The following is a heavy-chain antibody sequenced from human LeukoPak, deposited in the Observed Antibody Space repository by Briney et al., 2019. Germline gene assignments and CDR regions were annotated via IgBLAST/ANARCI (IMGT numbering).Heavy chain of an antibody. CDR3: ARNPADCSGGSCYPRGNSFDR. J-gene: IGHJ5*02. D-gene: IGHD2-15*01. CDR1: GGSFSGYY. V-gene: IGHV4-34*01. Sequence: SETLSLTCDVYGGSFSGYYWNWIRQPPGKGLEWIGEINHRGSTNDNPSLKSRVIISVDASRYQFSMKLNFVTAADTALYYCARNPADCSGGSCYPRGNSFDRWGQGSLVIVSS. CDR2: INHRGST.